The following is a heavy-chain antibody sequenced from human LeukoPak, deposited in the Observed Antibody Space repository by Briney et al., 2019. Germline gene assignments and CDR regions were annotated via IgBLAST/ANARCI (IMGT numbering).Heavy chain of an antibody. V-gene: IGHV1-2*04. CDR1: GYTFTSYA. CDR3: ARSKGYYDSSGYYRGLPLDAFDI. J-gene: IGHJ3*02. D-gene: IGHD3-22*01. CDR2: INPNSGGT. Sequence: GASVKVSCKASGYTFTSYAMHWVRQAPGQRLEWMGWINPNSGGTNYAQKFQGWVTMTRDTSISTAYMELSRLRSDDTAVYYCARSKGYYDSSGYYRGLPLDAFDIWGQGTMVTVSS.